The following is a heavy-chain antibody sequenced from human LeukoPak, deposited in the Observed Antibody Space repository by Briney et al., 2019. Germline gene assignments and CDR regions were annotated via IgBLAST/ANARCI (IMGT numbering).Heavy chain of an antibody. Sequence: GGSLRLSCAASGFTFSSYAMSWVRQAPGKGLEWVAFIRYDGSNKYYADSVKGRFTISRDNSKNTLYLQMNSLRAEDTAVYYCAKGYSSSWYVQNWGQGTLVTVSS. CDR2: IRYDGSNK. J-gene: IGHJ1*01. CDR1: GFTFSSYA. V-gene: IGHV3-30*02. D-gene: IGHD6-13*01. CDR3: AKGYSSSWYVQN.